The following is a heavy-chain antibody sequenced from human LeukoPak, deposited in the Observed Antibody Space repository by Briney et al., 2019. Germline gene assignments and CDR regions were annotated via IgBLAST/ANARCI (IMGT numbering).Heavy chain of an antibody. V-gene: IGHV3-64*01. D-gene: IGHD3-9*01. CDR3: AGTLNFDWSYFDY. CDR2: ISSNGGST. J-gene: IGHJ4*02. CDR1: GFTFSSYA. Sequence: GGSLRLSCAASGFTFSSYAMHWVRQAPGKGLEYVSAISSNGGSTYYANSVKGRFTISRDNSKNTLYLQMGSLRAEDMAVYYCAGTLNFDWSYFDYWGQGTLVTVSS.